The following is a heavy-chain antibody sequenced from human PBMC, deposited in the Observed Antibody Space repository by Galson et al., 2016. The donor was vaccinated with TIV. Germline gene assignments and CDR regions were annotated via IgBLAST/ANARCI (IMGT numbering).Heavy chain of an antibody. CDR2: IIPIFGTA. V-gene: IGHV1-69*06. CDR3: ARGRGYYFGSGSSYFDY. J-gene: IGHJ4*02. D-gene: IGHD3-10*01. CDR1: GGTFSSYV. Sequence: SVKVSCKASGGTFSSYVFSRVRQAPGQGLEWMGGIIPIFGTANYAQKFQGRVTIIADKSTSTAYMELSSLRSEDTAVYYCARGRGYYFGSGSSYFDYWGQGSLVTVSS.